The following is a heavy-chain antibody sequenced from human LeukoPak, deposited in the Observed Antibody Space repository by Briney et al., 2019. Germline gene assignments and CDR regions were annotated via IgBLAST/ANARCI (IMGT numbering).Heavy chain of an antibody. J-gene: IGHJ4*02. CDR2: IGGSSTYI. D-gene: IGHD3-22*01. CDR1: GFTFSSYS. V-gene: IGHV3-21*01. CDR3: ARDHGDSSGYFFSYFDY. Sequence: PGGSLRLSCAASGFTFSSYSMNWVRQAPGKGLEWVSSIGGSSTYIYFTDSVKGRFTISRDNAKNSLYVQMNSLRAEDTAVYYCARDHGDSSGYFFSYFDYWGQGTLVTVSS.